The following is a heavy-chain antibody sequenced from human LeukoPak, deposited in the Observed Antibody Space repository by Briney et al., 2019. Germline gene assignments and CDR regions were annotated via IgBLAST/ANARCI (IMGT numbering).Heavy chain of an antibody. V-gene: IGHV3-33*06. CDR3: AKSRGYYYEKSGPADY. CDR2: IWYDGSIK. CDR1: GFSFSSYG. D-gene: IGHD3-22*01. Sequence: PGGSLRLSCAASGFSFSSYGMHWVRQAPSKGLEWVAVIWYDGSIKYYGDSVKGRFTISRDNSKNTLYLQMNSLSAEDTAVYYCAKSRGYYYEKSGPADYWGQGTLVTVSS. J-gene: IGHJ4*02.